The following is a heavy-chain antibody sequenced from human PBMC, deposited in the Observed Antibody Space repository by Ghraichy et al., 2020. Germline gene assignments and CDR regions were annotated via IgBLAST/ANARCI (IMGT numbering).Heavy chain of an antibody. CDR3: AKDSDYYGEGWFDP. Sequence: GGSLRLSCAASGFTFSSYAMSWVRQAPGKGLEWVSAISGSGGSPYYADSVKGRFTISRDNSKNTLYLQMNSLRAEDMAVYYCAKDSDYYGEGWFDPWGQGTLVTVSS. V-gene: IGHV3-23*01. CDR2: ISGSGGSP. CDR1: GFTFSSYA. D-gene: IGHD3-10*01. J-gene: IGHJ5*02.